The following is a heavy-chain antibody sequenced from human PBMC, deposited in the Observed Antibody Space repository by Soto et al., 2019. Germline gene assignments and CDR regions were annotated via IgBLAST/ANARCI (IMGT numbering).Heavy chain of an antibody. CDR1: GFTFSSYG. CDR3: ARGSSSGDGYNWRLGMADSVVDY. D-gene: IGHD1-1*01. CDR2: LWYAGSNT. V-gene: IGHV3-33*01. J-gene: IGHJ4*02. Sequence: QVQLVESGGGVVQPGRSLRLSCVASGFTFSSYGLHWVRQSPGKGLEWVAVLWYAGSNTYYADSVKGRFTISRDNSKNTLYLQINSLRAEDTAVYYCARGSSSGDGYNWRLGMADSVVDYWGQGTLVTVSS.